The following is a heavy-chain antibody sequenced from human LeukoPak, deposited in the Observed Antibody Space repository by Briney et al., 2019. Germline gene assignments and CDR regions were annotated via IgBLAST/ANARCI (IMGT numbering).Heavy chain of an antibody. D-gene: IGHD3-10*01. Sequence: SQTLSLTCTVSGDSISSGNYYWSWIRQPAGKGLEWIGRIYPSGSTNYNPSLKSRVTISLDTSKNQFSLKLSSVTAADTAVYYCARDHVLLWFGELLRSTPYFDYWGQGTLVTVSS. V-gene: IGHV4-61*02. CDR1: GDSISSGNYY. CDR2: IYPSGST. CDR3: ARDHVLLWFGELLRSTPYFDY. J-gene: IGHJ4*02.